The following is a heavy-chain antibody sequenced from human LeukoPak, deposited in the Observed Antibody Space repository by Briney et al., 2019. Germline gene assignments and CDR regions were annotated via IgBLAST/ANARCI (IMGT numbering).Heavy chain of an antibody. J-gene: IGHJ4*02. CDR1: GGSISSGGYY. D-gene: IGHD3-22*01. CDR3: ARVEIYYDSSGYYGYYYFDY. CDR2: IYYSGST. V-gene: IGHV4-31*03. Sequence: SETLSLTCTVSGGSISSGGYYWSWIRQHPGKGLEWIGYIYYSGSTYYNPSLKSRVTISVDTSKNQFSLKLSSVTAADTAVYYCARVEIYYDSSGYYGYYYFDYWGQGTLVTVSS.